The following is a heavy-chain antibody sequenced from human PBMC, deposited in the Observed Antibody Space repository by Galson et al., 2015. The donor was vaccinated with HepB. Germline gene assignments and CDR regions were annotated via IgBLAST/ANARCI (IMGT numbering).Heavy chain of an antibody. Sequence: SLRLSCAASGFTFSNYRMTWVRQAPGKGLEWVANIKQDGSENYCVDSVKGRFTISRDNAKSSLYLQMNSLRGEDTAVYFCARGRMFVKSSYYFGLDVWGQGTTVTVSS. D-gene: IGHD1-26*01. CDR3: ARGRMFVKSSYYFGLDV. CDR2: IKQDGSEN. J-gene: IGHJ6*02. V-gene: IGHV3-7*01. CDR1: GFTFSNYR.